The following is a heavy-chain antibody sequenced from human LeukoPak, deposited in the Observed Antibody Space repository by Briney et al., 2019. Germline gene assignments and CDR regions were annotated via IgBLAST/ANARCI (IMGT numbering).Heavy chain of an antibody. CDR2: IYSGGST. J-gene: IGHJ4*02. CDR1: GFTVSSNY. Sequence: GGSLRLSCAASGFTVSSNYMSWVRPAPGKGLEWVSVIYSGGSTYYADSVKGRFTISRDNSKNTLYLQMNSLRAEDTAVYYCASEGLRFLEWLYFDYWGQGTLVTVSS. D-gene: IGHD3-3*01. V-gene: IGHV3-66*02. CDR3: ASEGLRFLEWLYFDY.